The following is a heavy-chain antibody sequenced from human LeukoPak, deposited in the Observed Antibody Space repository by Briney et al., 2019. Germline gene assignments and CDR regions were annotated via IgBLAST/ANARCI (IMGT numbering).Heavy chain of an antibody. CDR2: INVGNGNT. J-gene: IGHJ4*02. CDR1: GYIFTSYT. D-gene: IGHD5-12*01. CDR3: ARGRVVATGTDY. V-gene: IGHV1-3*01. Sequence: ASVKVSCKASGYIFTSYTLHWVRQAPGQRLEWMGWINVGNGNTKYSQKFQGSVTITRDTSASTAYMDLSSLRSEDTAVYFCARGRVVATGTDYWGQGTLVTVAS.